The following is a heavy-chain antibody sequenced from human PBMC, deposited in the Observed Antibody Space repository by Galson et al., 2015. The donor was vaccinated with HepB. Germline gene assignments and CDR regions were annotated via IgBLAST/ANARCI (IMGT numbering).Heavy chain of an antibody. CDR2: IIPILGIA. Sequence: SVKVSCKASGGTFSSYTISWVRQAPGQGLEWMGRIIPILGIANYAQKFQGRVTITADKSTSTAYMELSSLRSEDTAVYYCASDSFSYYYDSSGYGGGYWGQGTLVTVSS. CDR1: GGTFSSYT. D-gene: IGHD3-22*01. V-gene: IGHV1-69*02. J-gene: IGHJ4*02. CDR3: ASDSFSYYYDSSGYGGGY.